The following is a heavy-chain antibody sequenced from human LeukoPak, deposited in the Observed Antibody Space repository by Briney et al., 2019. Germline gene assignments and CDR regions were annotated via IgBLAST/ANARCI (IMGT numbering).Heavy chain of an antibody. CDR2: TSWISCSI. V-gene: IGHV3-9*01. CDR1: GFTFDDYA. Sequence: GGSLRLSCAASGFTFDDYAMHWVRQAPGKGLEWVSGTSWISCSIGYADAVKGRFTISRDNAKNSLYLQMNSLRAEDTALYYCAKDYAAHIYCSGGSCSFFDYWGQGTLVTVSS. D-gene: IGHD2-15*01. CDR3: AKDYAAHIYCSGGSCSFFDY. J-gene: IGHJ4*02.